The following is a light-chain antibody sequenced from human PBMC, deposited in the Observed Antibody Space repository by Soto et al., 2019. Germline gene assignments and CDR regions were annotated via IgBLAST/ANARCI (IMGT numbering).Light chain of an antibody. CDR2: DAS. CDR1: QSVSSY. CDR3: QQRSNWLIFT. J-gene: IGKJ3*01. V-gene: IGKV3-11*01. Sequence: EIVLTQSPATLSLSPGERATLSCRACQSVSSYLAWYQQKPGQAPRLLIYDASNRATGIPARFSGSGSGTDFTLTISSLEPEDFAVYYCQQRSNWLIFTFGPGTKVDIK.